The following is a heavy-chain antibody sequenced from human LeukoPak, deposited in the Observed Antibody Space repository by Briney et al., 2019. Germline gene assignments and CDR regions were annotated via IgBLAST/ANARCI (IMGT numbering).Heavy chain of an antibody. Sequence: PSETLSLTCTVSGGSNSSSSYYWGWIRQPPGKGLEWIGSIYYSGSTYYNPSLKSRVTISVDTSKNQFSLKLSSVTAADTAVYYCARLGWGIVGATPYFDYWGQGTLVTVSS. D-gene: IGHD1-26*01. J-gene: IGHJ4*02. CDR3: ARLGWGIVGATPYFDY. CDR2: IYYSGST. CDR1: GGSNSSSSYY. V-gene: IGHV4-39*01.